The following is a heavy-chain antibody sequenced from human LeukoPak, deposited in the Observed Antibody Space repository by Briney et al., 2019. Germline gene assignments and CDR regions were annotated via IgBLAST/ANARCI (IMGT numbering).Heavy chain of an antibody. CDR1: GITFNTYS. J-gene: IGHJ4*02. V-gene: IGHV3-48*02. D-gene: IGHD4-23*01. CDR3: ARGKELLRWPKSVDY. CDR2: ISSGSSTI. Sequence: GGSLRLSCAASGITFNTYSMSWVRQAPGKGLEWVSYISSGSSTIYYADSVKGRFTISRDNAKNSLYLQMNSLRDEDTAVYYCARGKELLRWPKSVDYWGQGTLVTVSS.